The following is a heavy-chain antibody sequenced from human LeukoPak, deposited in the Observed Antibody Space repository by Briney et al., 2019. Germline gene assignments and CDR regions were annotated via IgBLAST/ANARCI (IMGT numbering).Heavy chain of an antibody. D-gene: IGHD3-16*02. V-gene: IGHV5-51*01. CDR2: IYPGDSDT. CDR1: GYSFTSYW. Sequence: GESPKISRHSSGYSFTSYWIGWVRQMPGKGLEWMGIIYPGDSDTRYSPSFQGQVTISADKSISTAYLQWSSLKASDTAMYYCARCYTHDAFDIWGQGTMVTVSS. CDR3: ARCYTHDAFDI. J-gene: IGHJ3*02.